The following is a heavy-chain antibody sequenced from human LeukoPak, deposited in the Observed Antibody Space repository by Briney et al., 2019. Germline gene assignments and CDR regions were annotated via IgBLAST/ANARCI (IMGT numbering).Heavy chain of an antibody. CDR1: GGSIDSTNY. J-gene: IGHJ4*02. D-gene: IGHD4-11*01. Sequence: SGTLSLTCGVSGGSIDSTNYWSWVRQAPGKGLEWIGEIAHDGTRNYNPSLRSRVAMSFDRANNYFSLSLTAVTAADTAVYYCATGDYSLDHWGQGILVTVSS. V-gene: IGHV4-4*02. CDR2: IAHDGTR. CDR3: ATGDYSLDH.